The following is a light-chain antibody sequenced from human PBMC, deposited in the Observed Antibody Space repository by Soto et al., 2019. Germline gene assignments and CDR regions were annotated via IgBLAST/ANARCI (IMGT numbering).Light chain of an antibody. CDR2: PIS. Sequence: QSVLTQPASVSGSPGQSLTISCTGTSSDVGLYDYVSWSQQHPGTAPTLIIYPISDRPSGVSARFSGSKSGNTASLTISGLQAEEEADYDYSSYATTTAFLFGVRTKRTVL. V-gene: IGLV2-14*01. J-gene: IGLJ2*01. CDR3: SSYATTTAFL. CDR1: SSDVGLYDY.